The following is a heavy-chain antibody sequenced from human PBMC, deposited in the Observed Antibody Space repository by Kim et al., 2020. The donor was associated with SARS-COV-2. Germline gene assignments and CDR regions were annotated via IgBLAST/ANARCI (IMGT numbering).Heavy chain of an antibody. CDR1: GYTFPIYA. D-gene: IGHD4-17*01. Sequence: ASVKVSCKPSGYTFPIYAIHWVRQAPGQRLEWMGWINAGNGITYYSQKFQGRVTFSRDTFATTAYMELSSRSSEDTAVYYCARRTDYQNFDYWGQGTLVT. CDR3: ARRTDYQNFDY. CDR2: INAGNGIT. J-gene: IGHJ4*02. V-gene: IGHV1-3*01.